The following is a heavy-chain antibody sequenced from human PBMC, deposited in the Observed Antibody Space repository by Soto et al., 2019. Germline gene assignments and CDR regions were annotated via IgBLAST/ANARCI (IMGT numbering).Heavy chain of an antibody. CDR2: IITFHGVT. J-gene: IGHJ4*02. Sequence: QVQLVQSGAEVKKPGSSVKVSCKASGGTFSTYTINWVRQAPGQGLEWMGRIITFHGVTNYAQKFQARVTITADKSTSTAYMELSGLRFEDTAMYYCTRDWEITVSTWSFGGFWGRGTLVTVSS. D-gene: IGHD3-10*01. CDR1: GGTFSTYT. CDR3: TRDWEITVSTWSFGGF. V-gene: IGHV1-69*08.